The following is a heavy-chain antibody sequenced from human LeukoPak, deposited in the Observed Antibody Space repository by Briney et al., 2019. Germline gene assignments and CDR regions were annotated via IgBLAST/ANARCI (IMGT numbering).Heavy chain of an antibody. V-gene: IGHV1-24*01. CDR3: ATPMGDILPGDLLSFEY. Sequence: ASVKVSCKVSGYTLTELSMHWVRQAPGKGLEWMGGVDLEDGETIYAQKLQGRVTMTEDTSTDTAYLALSSLRSADTAVYYLATPMGDILPGDLLSFEYWGQGPLVTVPS. CDR1: GYTLTELS. CDR2: VDLEDGET. J-gene: IGHJ4*02. D-gene: IGHD3-9*01.